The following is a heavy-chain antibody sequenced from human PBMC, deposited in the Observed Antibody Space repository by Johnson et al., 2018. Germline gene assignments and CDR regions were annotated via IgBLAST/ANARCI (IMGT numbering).Heavy chain of an antibody. CDR2: ISYDGNNK. Sequence: QVQLLESGGGVVQXGRSXRLXCAASGFTFSSYALHWVRQAPGKGLEWVAFISYDGNNKHYADSVKGRFTISRAKSKKTLYLPMNSLRPEDTAVYYWARKGRRRITYSYDTSKYYYYMDVWGKGTTVTVSS. CDR1: GFTFSSYA. D-gene: IGHD3-22*01. J-gene: IGHJ6*03. CDR3: ARKGRRRITYSYDTSKYYYYMDV. V-gene: IGHV3-30-3*01.